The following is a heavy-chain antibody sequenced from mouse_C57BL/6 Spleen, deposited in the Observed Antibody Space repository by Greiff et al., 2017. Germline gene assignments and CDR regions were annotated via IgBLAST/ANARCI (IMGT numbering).Heavy chain of an antibody. CDR3: ARRGYDYDGGYFDV. Sequence: QVQLQQPGAELVRPGSSVKLSCKASGYTFTGYWMHWVKQRPIQGLEWIGNIDPSDSETHYNQKFKDKATLTVDKSSSTAYMQLSSLTSEDSAVYYCARRGYDYDGGYFDVWGTGATVTVSS. V-gene: IGHV1-52*01. J-gene: IGHJ1*03. CDR2: IDPSDSET. CDR1: GYTFTGYW. D-gene: IGHD2-4*01.